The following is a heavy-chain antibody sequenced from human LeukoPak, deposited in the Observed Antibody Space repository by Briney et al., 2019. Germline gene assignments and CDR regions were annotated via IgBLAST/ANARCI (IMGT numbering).Heavy chain of an antibody. CDR3: ATFVGTGNDN. CDR1: GYTFTSYG. V-gene: IGHV1-69*05. Sequence: SVKVSCKASGYTFTSYGISWVRQAPGQGLEWMGGIFPIVGAATYAQKFEGRLTISKDEFTTTAYMELSGLRSQDTAVYYCATFVGTGNDNWGQGTLITVSS. J-gene: IGHJ4*02. CDR2: IFPIVGAA. D-gene: IGHD7-27*01.